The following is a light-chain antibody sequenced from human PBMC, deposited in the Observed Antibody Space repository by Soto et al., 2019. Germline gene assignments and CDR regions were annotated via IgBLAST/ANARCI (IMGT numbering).Light chain of an antibody. CDR3: QKYESDPFT. Sequence: DIQMTQSPSSLSASVGDRVTITCRASQGISNYLAWYQQKPGKVPKLLIYAASTLHSGVPSRFSGSGSGTDVTLSISSLQPEDVATYYCQKYESDPFTFGPGTKVEIK. CDR1: QGISNY. J-gene: IGKJ3*01. CDR2: AAS. V-gene: IGKV1-27*01.